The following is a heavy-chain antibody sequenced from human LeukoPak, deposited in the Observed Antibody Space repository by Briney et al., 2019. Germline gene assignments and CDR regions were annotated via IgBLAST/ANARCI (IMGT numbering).Heavy chain of an antibody. CDR3: AKAMYSSGWDDLEY. CDR2: ISGGGSST. J-gene: IGHJ4*02. V-gene: IGHV3-23*01. CDR1: GFTFSSYA. D-gene: IGHD6-19*01. Sequence: PGGSLRLSCAASGFTFSSYAMSWVRQAPGKGLEWASAISGGGSSTHYADSVKGRFTISRDNSKNTLYLQMNSLRAEDTAVYYCAKAMYSSGWDDLEYWGQGTLVTVSS.